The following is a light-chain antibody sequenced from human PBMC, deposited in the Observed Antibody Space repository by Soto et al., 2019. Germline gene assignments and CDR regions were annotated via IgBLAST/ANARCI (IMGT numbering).Light chain of an antibody. V-gene: IGLV2-14*01. CDR3: ASFTTNRVYV. CDR1: IHYICAYDY. Sequence: QSALPHPTSVSRSAGQSITISFTGNIHYICAYDYVSWYQQHPGKAPRLLIYLVRNRPSGIPSRFYASKSGLTASLTISGLQAEDEADYYCASFTTNRVYVFAPWTKVPVL. J-gene: IGLJ1*01. CDR2: LVR.